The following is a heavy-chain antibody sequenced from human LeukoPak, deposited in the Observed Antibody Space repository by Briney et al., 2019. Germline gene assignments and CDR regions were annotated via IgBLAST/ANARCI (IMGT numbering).Heavy chain of an antibody. CDR3: TREIRGYSYGYDY. Sequence: GGSLRLSCTASGFTFGDYAMSWFRQAPGKGLEWVGFIRSKAYGGTTEYAASVKGRFTISRDDSKSIAYLQMNSLKTEDTAVYYCTREIRGYSYGYDYWGQGTLVTVSS. D-gene: IGHD5-18*01. J-gene: IGHJ4*02. CDR2: IRSKAYGGTT. CDR1: GFTFGDYA. V-gene: IGHV3-49*03.